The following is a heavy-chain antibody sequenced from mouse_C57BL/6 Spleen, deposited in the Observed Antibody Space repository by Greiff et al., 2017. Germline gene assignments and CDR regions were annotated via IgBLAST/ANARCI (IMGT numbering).Heavy chain of an antibody. J-gene: IGHJ2*01. CDR2: IYPSDSET. V-gene: IGHV1-61*01. D-gene: IGHD2-4*01. CDR3: ARADDYGAGYYFDY. CDR1: GYTFTSYW. Sequence: KESCKASGYTFTSYWMDWVKQRPGQGLEWIGNIYPSDSETHYNQKFKDKATLTVDKSSSTAYMQLSSLTSEDSAVYYCARADDYGAGYYFDYWGQGTTLTVSS.